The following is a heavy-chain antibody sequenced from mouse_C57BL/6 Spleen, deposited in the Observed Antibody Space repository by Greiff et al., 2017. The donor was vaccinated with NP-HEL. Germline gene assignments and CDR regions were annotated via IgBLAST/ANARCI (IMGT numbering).Heavy chain of an antibody. D-gene: IGHD1-1*01. J-gene: IGHJ4*01. Sequence: QVQLQQPGAELVKPGASVKLSCKASGYTFTSYWMHWVKQRPGRGLEWIGRIDPNSGNTYYNEKFKGKATLTADKSSSTAYMELRSLTSEDSAVYFCARDYGSKENYAMDYWGQGTSVTVSS. CDR3: ARDYGSKENYAMDY. CDR2: IDPNSGNT. V-gene: IGHV1-62-3*01. CDR1: GYTFTSYW.